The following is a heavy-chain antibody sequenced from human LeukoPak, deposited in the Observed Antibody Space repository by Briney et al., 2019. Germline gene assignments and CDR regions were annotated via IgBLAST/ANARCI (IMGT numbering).Heavy chain of an antibody. D-gene: IGHD6-19*01. J-gene: IGHJ4*02. V-gene: IGHV3-30*03. Sequence: PGRSLRLSCAASGFTFSSYGMHWVRQALGKGLEWVAVISYDGSNKYYADSVKGRFTISRDNSKNTLCLQMNSLRAEDTAVYYCARPGIAVAGNFDYWGQGTLVTVSS. CDR2: ISYDGSNK. CDR1: GFTFSSYG. CDR3: ARPGIAVAGNFDY.